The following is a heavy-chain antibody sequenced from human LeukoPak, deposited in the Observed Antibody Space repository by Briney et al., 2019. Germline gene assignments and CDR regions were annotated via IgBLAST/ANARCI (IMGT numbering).Heavy chain of an antibody. Sequence: GGSLRLSCAASGFNFSSYSMNWVRQAPGKGLEWVSSISSSSSYIYYADSVKGRFTISRDNAKNSLYLQMNSLRAEDTAVYYCARVPLKMGYCSGGSCFEDYFDYWGQGTLVTVSS. V-gene: IGHV3-21*01. D-gene: IGHD2-15*01. CDR2: ISSSSSYI. J-gene: IGHJ4*02. CDR1: GFNFSSYS. CDR3: ARVPLKMGYCSGGSCFEDYFDY.